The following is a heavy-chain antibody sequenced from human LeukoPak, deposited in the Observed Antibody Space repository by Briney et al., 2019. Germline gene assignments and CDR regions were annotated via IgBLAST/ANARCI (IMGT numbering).Heavy chain of an antibody. CDR3: AKFPLRFSEWPASHHDAFDI. V-gene: IGHV3-23*01. Sequence: GGSLRLSCAASGFTFSSYAMSWVRQAPGKGLEWVSAISGSGGSTYYADSVKGRFTISRDNSKNTLYLQMNSLRAEDTAVYYCAKFPLRFSEWPASHHDAFDIWGQGTMVTVSS. CDR2: ISGSGGST. D-gene: IGHD3-3*01. CDR1: GFTFSSYA. J-gene: IGHJ3*02.